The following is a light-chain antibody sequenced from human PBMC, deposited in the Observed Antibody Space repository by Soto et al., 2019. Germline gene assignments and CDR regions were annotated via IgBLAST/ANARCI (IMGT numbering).Light chain of an antibody. CDR3: SSYAGYSTSVV. V-gene: IGLV2-23*01. Sequence: QSVLTQPASVSGSPGQSITISCTGTSRDVGSYNLVSWYQQHPGKAPKLMIYEANKRPSGVSDRFSGSKSGNAASLTISGLQAEDEAEYYCSSYAGYSTSVVFGGGTKLTVL. J-gene: IGLJ2*01. CDR1: SRDVGSYNL. CDR2: EAN.